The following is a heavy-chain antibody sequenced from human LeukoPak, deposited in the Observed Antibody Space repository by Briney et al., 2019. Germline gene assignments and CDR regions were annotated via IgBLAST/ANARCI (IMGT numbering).Heavy chain of an antibody. CDR1: GFTFSSYS. V-gene: IGHV3-21*01. J-gene: IGHJ3*02. CDR3: ARDLRGDAFDI. D-gene: IGHD3-9*01. Sequence: PGGSLRLSCAASGFTFSSYSMNWVRQAPGKVLEWVSPISSSSSYIYYADSVKGRFTISRDNAKNSLYLQMNSLRAEDTAVYYCARDLRGDAFDIWGQGTMVTVSS. CDR2: ISSSSSYI.